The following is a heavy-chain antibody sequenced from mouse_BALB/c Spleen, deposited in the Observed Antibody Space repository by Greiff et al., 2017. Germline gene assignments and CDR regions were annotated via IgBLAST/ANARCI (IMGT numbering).Heavy chain of an antibody. V-gene: IGHV5-6-5*01. J-gene: IGHJ3*01. CDR3: ARGEGTFAY. CDR2: ISSGGST. D-gene: IGHD3-3*01. Sequence: EVQLVESGGGLVKPGGSLKLSCAASGFTFSSYAMSWVRQTPEKRLEWVASISSGGSTYYPDSVKGRFTISRDNARNILYLQMSSLRSEDTAMYYCARGEGTFAYWGQGTLVTVSA. CDR1: GFTFSSYA.